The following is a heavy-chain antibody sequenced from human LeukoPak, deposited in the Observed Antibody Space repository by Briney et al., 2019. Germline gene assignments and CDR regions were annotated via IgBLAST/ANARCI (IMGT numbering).Heavy chain of an antibody. D-gene: IGHD3-22*01. Sequence: GGSLRLSCAAPGFTFSSYGMHWVRQAPGKGLEWVAVISYDGSDKYYADSVKGRFTISRDNSKNTLYLQMNSLRAEDTAVYYCTRDYYDSSGYPWGQGTMVTVSS. CDR2: ISYDGSDK. CDR1: GFTFSSYG. CDR3: TRDYYDSSGYP. J-gene: IGHJ3*01. V-gene: IGHV3-30*03.